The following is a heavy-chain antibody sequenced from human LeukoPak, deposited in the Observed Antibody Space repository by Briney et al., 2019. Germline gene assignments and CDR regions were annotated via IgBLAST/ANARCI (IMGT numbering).Heavy chain of an antibody. D-gene: IGHD6-19*01. CDR1: GLSFSTYA. Sequence: GASLRLSCAASGLSFSTYAMSWVRQAPGKGLEWVSAISGRGDRTYYADSVKGRLTISRDNTKNTLYLQMNSLRAEDTAVYYCAKEMYSSGYFDYWGQGTLVTVSS. J-gene: IGHJ4*02. V-gene: IGHV3-23*01. CDR2: ISGRGDRT. CDR3: AKEMYSSGYFDY.